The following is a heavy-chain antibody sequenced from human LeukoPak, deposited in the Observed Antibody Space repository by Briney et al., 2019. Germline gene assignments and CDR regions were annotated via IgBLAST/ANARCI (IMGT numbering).Heavy chain of an antibody. CDR1: GFTFSSYA. D-gene: IGHD3-10*01. Sequence: GGSLRLSCAASGFTFSSYAMSWVRQAPGKGLEWVSAISGSGGSTYYADSVKGRFTISRDNSKNTLYLQMNSLRAEDTAVCYCAKATSMVRGVYFDYWGQGTLVTVSS. CDR2: ISGSGGST. CDR3: AKATSMVRGVYFDY. V-gene: IGHV3-23*01. J-gene: IGHJ4*02.